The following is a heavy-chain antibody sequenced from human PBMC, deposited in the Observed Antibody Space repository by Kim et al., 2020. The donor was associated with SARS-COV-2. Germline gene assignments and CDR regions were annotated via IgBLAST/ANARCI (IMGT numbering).Heavy chain of an antibody. Sequence: GGSLRLSCAASGFTFSSYSMNWVRQAPGKGLEWVASISSSSSYISNADSVKARFTISRDNAKNSLYLQMNSLRAEDTAVYYCVRAPGATFWGGSYWGQGTLVTVSS. CDR3: VRAPGATFWGGSY. D-gene: IGHD3-16*01. CDR1: GFTFSSYS. V-gene: IGHV3-21*01. CDR2: ISSSSSYI. J-gene: IGHJ4*02.